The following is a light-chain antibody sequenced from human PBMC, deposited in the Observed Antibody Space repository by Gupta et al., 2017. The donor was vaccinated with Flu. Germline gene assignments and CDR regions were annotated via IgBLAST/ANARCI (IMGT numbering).Light chain of an antibody. CDR2: DVN. CDR1: SSDVGGYNY. V-gene: IGLV2-14*01. CDR3: SSYTRASTRV. J-gene: IGLJ1*01. Sequence: QSALPQPASVSGSPGQSITISCSGTSSDVGGYNYVSWYQQYPGKAPKLMIYDVNSRPSGVSNRFSGSQSDNTASLTISGLQAEDEADYYCSSYTRASTRVFGTGTKVTVL.